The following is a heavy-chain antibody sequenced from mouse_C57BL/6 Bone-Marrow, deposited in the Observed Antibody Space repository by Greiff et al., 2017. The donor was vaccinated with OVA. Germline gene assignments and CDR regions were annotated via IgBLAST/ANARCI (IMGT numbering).Heavy chain of an antibody. D-gene: IGHD2-4*01. J-gene: IGHJ1*03. Sequence: VQLQQPGAELVKPGASVKMSCKASGYTFTSYWITWVKQRPGQGLEWIGDIYPGSGSTNYNEKFKSKATLTVDTSSSTAYMQLSSLTSEDSAVDYCARRRLRDWYIDVWGTGTTVTVSS. CDR2: IYPGSGST. V-gene: IGHV1-55*01. CDR3: ARRRLRDWYIDV. CDR1: GYTFTSYW.